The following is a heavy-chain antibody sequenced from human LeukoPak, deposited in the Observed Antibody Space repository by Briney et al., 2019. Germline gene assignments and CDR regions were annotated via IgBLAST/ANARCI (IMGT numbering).Heavy chain of an antibody. Sequence: PSETLSLTCTVSGASISSTSYCWGWIRQPAGKGLEWIGHIHTSGSTNYNPSLKSRVTISVDTSKNQFSLKLSSVTAADTAVYYCARGLTYSSGRGDWFDPWGQGTLVTVSS. CDR3: ARGLTYSSGRGDWFDP. CDR1: GASISSTSYC. D-gene: IGHD4-11*01. CDR2: IHTSGST. J-gene: IGHJ5*02. V-gene: IGHV4-61*09.